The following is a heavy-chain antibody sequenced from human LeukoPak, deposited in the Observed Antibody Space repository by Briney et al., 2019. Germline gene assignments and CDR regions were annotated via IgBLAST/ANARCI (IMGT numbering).Heavy chain of an antibody. V-gene: IGHV4-61*02. CDR1: GGSISSGSYY. CDR2: IYTSGST. Sequence: SQTLSLTCTVSGGSISSGSYYWSWIRQPAGKGLEWIGRIYTSGSTNYNPSLKSRVAISVDTSKNQFSLKLSSVTAADTAVYYCARCGGWSGTSLDYWGQGTLVTVSS. J-gene: IGHJ4*02. CDR3: ARCGGWSGTSLDY. D-gene: IGHD1-7*01.